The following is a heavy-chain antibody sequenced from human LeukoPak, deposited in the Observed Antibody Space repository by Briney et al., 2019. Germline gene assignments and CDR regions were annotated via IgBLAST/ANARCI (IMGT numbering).Heavy chain of an antibody. V-gene: IGHV1-46*01. CDR2: INPSGGST. J-gene: IGHJ6*02. D-gene: IGHD2-21*02. CDR3: ARDGHIVEVTPLGYYGMDV. Sequence: ASVKVSFKASGYTFTDYYMHWVRQAPGQGLEWMGIINPSGGSTSSPQKFQGRVTMTRDTSTSTVYMELSSLRSEDTAVYYCARDGHIVEVTPLGYYGMDVWGQGTTVTVSS. CDR1: GYTFTDYY.